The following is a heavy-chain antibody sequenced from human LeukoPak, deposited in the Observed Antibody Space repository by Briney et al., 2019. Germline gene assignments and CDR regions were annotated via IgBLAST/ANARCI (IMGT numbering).Heavy chain of an antibody. D-gene: IGHD3-3*01. J-gene: IGHJ5*02. V-gene: IGHV3-23*01. CDR3: AKGWEFRVVIPAAVS. CDR2: ISGSGEST. Sequence: PGGSLRLSCEGSGFISSSYAMTWVRQAPGKGLQWVSSISGSGESTYYADSMKGRFTISRDNSKNTLSLQMDSLRAEDTAVYFCAKGWEFRVVIPAAVSWGQGTLVTVSS. CDR1: GFISSSYA.